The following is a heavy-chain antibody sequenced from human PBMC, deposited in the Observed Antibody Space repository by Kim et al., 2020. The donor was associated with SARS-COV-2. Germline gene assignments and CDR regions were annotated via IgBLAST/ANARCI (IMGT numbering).Heavy chain of an antibody. Sequence: GGSLRLSCAASGFTFNIYAMTWVRQAPGKGLEWVSGISHSGGRTYYADSLQGRFTISRDNSRNTVYLQINSLRAADTAMYYCTRDVGSFYDDSETYSNGYWGQGTLVTVSS. V-gene: IGHV3-23*01. CDR3: TRDVGSFYDDSETYSNGY. J-gene: IGHJ4*02. D-gene: IGHD3-10*01. CDR2: ISHSGGRT. CDR1: GFTFNIYA.